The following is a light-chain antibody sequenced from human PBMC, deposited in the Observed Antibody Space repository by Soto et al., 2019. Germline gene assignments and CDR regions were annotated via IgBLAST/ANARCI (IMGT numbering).Light chain of an antibody. CDR3: QQYYSFLPMYT. CDR1: QGIRSY. J-gene: IGKJ2*01. Sequence: VIWMTQSPSLLSASTGDRVTISCRMSQGIRSYLAWYQQKPGKAPELLIYAASTLQSGVPSRFSGSGSGTDFTLTISCLQSEDFATYYCQQYYSFLPMYTFGQGTKLEIK. V-gene: IGKV1D-8*01. CDR2: AAS.